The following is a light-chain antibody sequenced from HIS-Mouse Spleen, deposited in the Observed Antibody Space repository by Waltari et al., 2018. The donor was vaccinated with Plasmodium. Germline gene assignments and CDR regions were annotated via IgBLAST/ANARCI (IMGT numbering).Light chain of an antibody. Sequence: DIQMTQSPSTLSASVGDRVTITCRASPSISSRLAWYQQKPGKAPKLLIYKASGLERGVPAKFSGSWSWNEFPLTLRHLQPYEFATYYCQQYNSYSYTFGQGTKLEIK. CDR2: KAS. J-gene: IGKJ2*01. V-gene: IGKV1-5*03. CDR1: PSISSR. CDR3: QQYNSYSYT.